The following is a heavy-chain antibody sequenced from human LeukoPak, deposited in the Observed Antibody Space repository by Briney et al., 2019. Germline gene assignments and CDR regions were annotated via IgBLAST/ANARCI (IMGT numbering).Heavy chain of an antibody. V-gene: IGHV1-2*02. CDR2: IDPNSGGT. Sequence: ASVKVSCKASGYTFTGNHVHWLRQAPGQGLDWMGWIDPNSGGTKYAQKFQDRVTMTSDTSISTAYMELSGLRPDDTAVYFCAREVGIVSFNLWGRGTLVTVSS. CDR3: AREVGIVSFNL. D-gene: IGHD1-26*01. CDR1: GYTFTGNH. J-gene: IGHJ2*01.